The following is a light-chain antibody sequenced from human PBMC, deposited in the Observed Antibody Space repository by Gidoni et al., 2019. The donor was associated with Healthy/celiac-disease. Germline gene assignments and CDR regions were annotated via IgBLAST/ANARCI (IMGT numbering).Light chain of an antibody. J-gene: IGKJ1*01. CDR2: CAS. CDR1: QSVSSNY. Sequence: EFVLTQSPGTLSLSPGERATLSCRASQSVSSNYLAWYQQKPGQAPRLLIYCASSRASEIPGRFRGSGSGTDFTLTISRLEPEDFAVYYCQQYGSSLWTFGQGTKVEIK. CDR3: QQYGSSLWT. V-gene: IGKV3-20*01.